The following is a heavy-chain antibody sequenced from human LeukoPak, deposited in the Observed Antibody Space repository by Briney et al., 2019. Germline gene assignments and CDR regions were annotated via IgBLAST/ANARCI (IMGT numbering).Heavy chain of an antibody. D-gene: IGHD1-26*01. Sequence: GSLRLSCVASGFTFSRYAMNWVRQAPGKGLELVSAISGSGGSTYYADSVKGRVTISRDNSKNTLYLQVNSLRVEDTAVYYCAKDRLGAMMYFDFWGQGTLVTVSS. J-gene: IGHJ4*02. V-gene: IGHV3-23*01. CDR3: AKDRLGAMMYFDF. CDR1: GFTFSRYA. CDR2: ISGSGGST.